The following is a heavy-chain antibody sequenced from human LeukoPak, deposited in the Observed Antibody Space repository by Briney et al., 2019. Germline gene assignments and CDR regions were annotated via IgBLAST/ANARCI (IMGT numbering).Heavy chain of an antibody. V-gene: IGHV4-34*01. CDR3: AGIEAGFNWFGP. J-gene: IGHJ5*02. Sequence: TSETLSLTCAVYGGSFSGYYWSWIRQPPGKGLEWIGEINHSGSTNYNPSLKSRVTISVDTSKNQFSLKLSSVTAADTAVYYCAGIEAGFNWFGPWGQGTLVTVSS. CDR2: INHSGST. D-gene: IGHD6-13*01. CDR1: GGSFSGYY.